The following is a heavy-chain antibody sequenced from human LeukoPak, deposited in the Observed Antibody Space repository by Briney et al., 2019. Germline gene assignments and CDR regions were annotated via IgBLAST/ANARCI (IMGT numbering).Heavy chain of an antibody. CDR2: IYYSGST. J-gene: IGHJ3*02. D-gene: IGHD1-26*01. Sequence: SETLSLTCTVSGGSISSSSYYWGWIRQPPGKGLEWIGSIYYSGSTYYNPSLKSRVTISVDTSKNQFSLKLSSVTAADTAVYYCASSGSYSHDAFDIWGQGTMVTVSS. CDR3: ASSGSYSHDAFDI. CDR1: GGSISSSSYY. V-gene: IGHV4-39*07.